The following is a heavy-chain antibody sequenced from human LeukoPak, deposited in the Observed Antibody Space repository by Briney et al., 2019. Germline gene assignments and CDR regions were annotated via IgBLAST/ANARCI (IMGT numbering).Heavy chain of an antibody. V-gene: IGHV3-48*04. CDR2: ISSRGSTI. CDR3: ASEVDCGGDCYFAY. Sequence: GGSLRLSCSASGFTFSDYSMNWVRQAPGKGLEWISYISSRGSTIYHADSVRGRFTISRDNAKNSLYLQMNSLRADDTAVYYCASEVDCGGDCYFAYWGQGTLVTVSS. CDR1: GFTFSDYS. D-gene: IGHD2-21*02. J-gene: IGHJ4*02.